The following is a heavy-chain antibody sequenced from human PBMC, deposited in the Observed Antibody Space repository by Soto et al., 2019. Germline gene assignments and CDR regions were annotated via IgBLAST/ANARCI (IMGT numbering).Heavy chain of an antibody. V-gene: IGHV1-69*12. CDR2: IIPIFGTA. J-gene: IGHJ5*02. CDR3: ARDRGPSSGYYPYWFDP. Sequence: QVQLVQSGAEVKKPGSSVKVSCKASGGTFSNYAISWVRQAPGQGLEWMGGIIPIFGTANYAQKFQGRVPITADESTSTAYMERSSLRSEDTAVYYCARDRGPSSGYYPYWFDPWGQGTLVTVSS. CDR1: GGTFSNYA. D-gene: IGHD3-22*01.